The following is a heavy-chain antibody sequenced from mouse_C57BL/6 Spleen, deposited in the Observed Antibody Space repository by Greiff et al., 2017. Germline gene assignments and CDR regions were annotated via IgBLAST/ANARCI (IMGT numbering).Heavy chain of an antibody. D-gene: IGHD1-1*01. CDR2: ISSGSSTI. CDR1: GFTFSDYG. CDR3: ARKDGSLYAMDY. Sequence: DVKLQESGGGLVKPGGSLKLSCAASGFTFSDYGMHWVRQAPEKGLEWVAYISSGSSTIYYADTVKGRFTISRDNAKNTLFLQMTSLRSEDTAMYYCARKDGSLYAMDYWGQGTSVTVSS. V-gene: IGHV5-17*01. J-gene: IGHJ4*01.